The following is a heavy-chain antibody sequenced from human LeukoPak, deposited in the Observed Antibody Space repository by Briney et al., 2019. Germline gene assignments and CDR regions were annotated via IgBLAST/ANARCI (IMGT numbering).Heavy chain of an antibody. CDR2: IYTSGST. V-gene: IGHV4-61*02. CDR1: GGSISSGSYY. CDR3: AGMLESDYGSGSSYDY. Sequence: PSETLSLTCTVSGGSISSGSYYWSWIRQPAGKGLEWIGRIYTSGSTNYDPSLKSRVTISVDTSKNQFSLKLSSMTAADTAVYYCAGMLESDYGSGSSYDYWGQGTLVTVSS. D-gene: IGHD3-10*01. J-gene: IGHJ4*02.